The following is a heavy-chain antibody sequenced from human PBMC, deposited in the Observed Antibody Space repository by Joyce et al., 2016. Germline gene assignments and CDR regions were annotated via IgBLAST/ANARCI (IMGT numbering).Heavy chain of an antibody. CDR1: GFTFSSYT. CDR3: AKGITDVSWFFDS. V-gene: IGHV3-23*01. D-gene: IGHD1-14*01. CDR2: RGGSGGDT. J-gene: IGHJ4*02. Sequence: EVQLLESGGGLVQPGGSLRLSCAASGFTFSSYTMSWVRQAPGKGLEWVSSRGGSGGDTYYAESVRGRFTISRDNSKDTLYVQMNSLRAEDTAIYYCAKGITDVSWFFDSWGQGTLVTVSS.